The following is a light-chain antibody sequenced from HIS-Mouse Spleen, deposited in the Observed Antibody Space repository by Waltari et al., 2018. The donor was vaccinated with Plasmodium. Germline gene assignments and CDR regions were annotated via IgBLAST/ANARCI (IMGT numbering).Light chain of an antibody. J-gene: IGLJ3*02. Sequence: SYELTQPSSVSVSPGQTARLTCSGDVLATKYARWFQQKPGQAPVLGIYKDSERPSGIPERFSGSSSGTTVTLTISGAQVEDEADYYCYSAADNNLVFGGGTKLTVL. CDR3: YSAADNNLV. CDR2: KDS. V-gene: IGLV3-27*01. CDR1: VLATKY.